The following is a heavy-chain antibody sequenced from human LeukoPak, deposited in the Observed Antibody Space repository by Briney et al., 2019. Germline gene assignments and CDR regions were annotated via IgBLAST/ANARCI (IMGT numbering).Heavy chain of an antibody. Sequence: GGSLRLSCVASGFTFSTSWMNWVRQAPGKGLEWVASIKPDGSEKYYVDSMKGRITLSRDNAKNSMYLQMNSLRAEDTALYYCARVYTTVTDYYYYMDVWGKGTTVTVSS. CDR1: GFTFSTSW. J-gene: IGHJ6*03. D-gene: IGHD4-17*01. CDR3: ARVYTTVTDYYYYMDV. CDR2: IKPDGSEK. V-gene: IGHV3-7*03.